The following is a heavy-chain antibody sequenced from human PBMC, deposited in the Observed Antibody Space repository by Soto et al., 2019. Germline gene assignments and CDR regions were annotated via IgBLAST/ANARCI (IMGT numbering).Heavy chain of an antibody. J-gene: IGHJ4*02. Sequence: QITLKESGPPLVKPTQTLTLTCTFSGFSLSTSGVGVGWIRQPPGKALEWLALIYWDVDKRYSPSLKSRLTNTKDTSKNQVVLTTTNMDTVDTATYYCAHRPSYCSGGSCYSGFDYWGQGTLVTVSS. D-gene: IGHD2-15*01. V-gene: IGHV2-5*02. CDR3: AHRPSYCSGGSCYSGFDY. CDR1: GFSLSTSGVG. CDR2: IYWDVDK.